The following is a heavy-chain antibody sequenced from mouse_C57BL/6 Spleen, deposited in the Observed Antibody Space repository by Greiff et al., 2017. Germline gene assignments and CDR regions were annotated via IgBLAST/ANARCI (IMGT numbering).Heavy chain of an antibody. Sequence: QVQLKESGPELVKPGASVKISCKASGYSFTSYYIHWVKQRPGQGLEWIGWIYPGSGNTKYNEKFKGKATLTADTSSSTAYMQLSSLTSEDSAVYYCARLAGFYAMDYWGQGTSVTVSS. CDR3: ARLAGFYAMDY. J-gene: IGHJ4*01. D-gene: IGHD3-3*01. V-gene: IGHV1-66*01. CDR2: IYPGSGNT. CDR1: GYSFTSYY.